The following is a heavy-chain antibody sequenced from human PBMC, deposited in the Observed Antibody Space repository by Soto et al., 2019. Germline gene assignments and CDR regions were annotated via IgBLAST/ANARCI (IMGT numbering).Heavy chain of an antibody. Sequence: QVQLEQSGAEVKKPGSSLKVSCKATGGTFSNYAISWVRQAPGQGLEWMAGIIPVYGTPSYAQRFQDRVTIIADESTTTAYTEVHSLRSEDTAIYYCSIVTAYGMDVWGPGTTVIVSS. J-gene: IGHJ6*02. D-gene: IGHD2-15*01. CDR2: IIPVYGTP. CDR3: SIVTAYGMDV. CDR1: GGTFSNYA. V-gene: IGHV1-69*01.